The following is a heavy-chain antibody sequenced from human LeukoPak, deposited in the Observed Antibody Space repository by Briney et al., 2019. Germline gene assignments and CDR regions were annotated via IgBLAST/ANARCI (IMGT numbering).Heavy chain of an antibody. V-gene: IGHV3-23*01. J-gene: IGHJ4*02. D-gene: IGHD3-9*01. CDR3: AKYPGPHILTGYPYYFDS. CDR1: GFTFSSYA. CDR2: ISGSGGST. Sequence: PGGSLRLSCAASGFTFSSYAMSWVRQAPGKGLEWVSAISGSGGSTYYADSVRGRFTISRDNSKNTLDLQMHSLRAEDTAVYYCAKYPGPHILTGYPYYFDSWGQGTLVTVSS.